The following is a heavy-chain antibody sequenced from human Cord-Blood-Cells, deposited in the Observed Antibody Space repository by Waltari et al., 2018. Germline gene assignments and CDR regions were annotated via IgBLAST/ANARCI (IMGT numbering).Heavy chain of an antibody. J-gene: IGHJ4*02. Sequence: EVQLVESGGGLVQPGRSLRLSCTASGFTFGDYAISWVRQAPGKGLEWVGFIRSKAYGGTTEYAASVKGRFTISRDDSKSIAYLQMNSLKTEDTAVYYCTREYSSSSVWGQGTLVTVSS. CDR3: TREYSSSSV. CDR2: IRSKAYGGTT. V-gene: IGHV3-49*04. D-gene: IGHD6-6*01. CDR1: GFTFGDYA.